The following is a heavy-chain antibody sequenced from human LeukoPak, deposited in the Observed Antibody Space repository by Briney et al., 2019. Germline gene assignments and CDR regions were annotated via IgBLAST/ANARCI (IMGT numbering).Heavy chain of an antibody. CDR2: IIPILGIA. V-gene: IGHV1-69*02. J-gene: IGHJ4*02. CDR3: AVGGSSWYYFDY. CDR1: GETFSSYT. Sequence: ASVKVSCKASGETFSSYTISWVRQAPGQGLEWMGRIIPILGIANYAQKFQGRVTITADKSTSTAYMELSSLRSEDTAVYYCAVGGSSWYYFDYWGQGTLVTVSS. D-gene: IGHD6-13*01.